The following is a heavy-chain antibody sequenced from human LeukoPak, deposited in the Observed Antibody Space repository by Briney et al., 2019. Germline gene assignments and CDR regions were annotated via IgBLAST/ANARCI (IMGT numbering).Heavy chain of an antibody. D-gene: IGHD2-2*02. Sequence: SVKVSCKASGGPFSNYAISWVRQAPGQGLEWMGGIIPIFGAANYAQKFQGRVTITADESTTTAYMELSSLRSEDTAVYYCARGHCSSTSCYKAERSYYYMDVWGKGTTVTVSS. V-gene: IGHV1-69*13. CDR1: GGPFSNYA. CDR3: ARGHCSSTSCYKAERSYYYMDV. CDR2: IIPIFGAA. J-gene: IGHJ6*03.